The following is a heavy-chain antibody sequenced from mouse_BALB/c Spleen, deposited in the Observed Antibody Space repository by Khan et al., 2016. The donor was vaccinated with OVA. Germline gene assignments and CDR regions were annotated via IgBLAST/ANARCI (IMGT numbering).Heavy chain of an antibody. CDR1: GYSITSGYG. V-gene: IGHV3-2*02. CDR3: ARTARIKY. Sequence: EVKLLESGPGLVKPSQSLSLTCTVTGYSITSGYGWNWFRQFPGNKLEWMGYISYSGSTNYNPSLKSRISITRDTSKNQFFLQLNSVTTEDTATYYCARTARIKYWGQGTTLTGSS. D-gene: IGHD1-2*01. J-gene: IGHJ2*01. CDR2: ISYSGST.